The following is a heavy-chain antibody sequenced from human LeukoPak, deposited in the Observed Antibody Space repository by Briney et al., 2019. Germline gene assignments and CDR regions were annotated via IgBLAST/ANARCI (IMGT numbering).Heavy chain of an antibody. CDR1: GGTFSSYA. Sequence: ASVKVSCKASGGTFSSYAISWVRQAPGQGLEWMGGIIPIFGTANYAQKFQGRVTITTDESTSTAYMELSSLRSEDTAVYYCATHYYDRSGYFDYWGQGTLVTVSS. CDR3: ATHYYDRSGYFDY. CDR2: IIPIFGTA. D-gene: IGHD3-22*01. V-gene: IGHV1-69*05. J-gene: IGHJ4*02.